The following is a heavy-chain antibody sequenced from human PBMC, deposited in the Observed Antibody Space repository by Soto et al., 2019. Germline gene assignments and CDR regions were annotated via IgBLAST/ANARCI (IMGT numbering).Heavy chain of an antibody. CDR2: IYHRGRA. D-gene: IGHD5-12*01. CDR3: AGHPIGYSGYDSDY. V-gene: IGHV4-39*01. CDR1: VGSISSSSYY. Sequence: QLQLQESGPGLVKPSETMSLTCSVSVGSISSSSYYWGWIRQPPGTGPEWSGSIYHRGRAYYNPSLNSRVTIAVDTSQNQFSLKLSSVTAADTAGYYCAGHPIGYSGYDSDYWAQGTLVTVSS. J-gene: IGHJ4*02.